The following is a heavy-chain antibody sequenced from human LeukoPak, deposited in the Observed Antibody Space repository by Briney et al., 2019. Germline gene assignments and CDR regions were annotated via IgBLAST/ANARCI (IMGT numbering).Heavy chain of an antibody. Sequence: GRSLRLSCAASGFTFDDYAMHWVRQAPGKGLEWVSGISWNSGTIGYADSVKGRFTISRDNAKNTLYLQMNSLRAEDTAVYYCAKDPDDIVVVPAAMYNWFDPWGQGTLVTVSS. CDR2: ISWNSGTI. CDR1: GFTFDDYA. J-gene: IGHJ5*02. D-gene: IGHD2-2*01. CDR3: AKDPDDIVVVPAAMYNWFDP. V-gene: IGHV3-9*01.